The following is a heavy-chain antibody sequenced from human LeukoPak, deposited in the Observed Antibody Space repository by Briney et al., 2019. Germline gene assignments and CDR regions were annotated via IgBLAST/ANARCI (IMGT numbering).Heavy chain of an antibody. CDR1: GYTFTNSW. D-gene: IGHD6-13*01. V-gene: IGHV5-51*01. CDR2: DYPGDSDT. CDR3: ASAEYSSSWTS. Sequence: GESLKISCQGPGYTFTNSWIGWVRQVPGKGLEWMGIDYPGDSDTKYSPSFQGQVTLSFDKSINTAYLQWNSLKASDTAMYYCASAEYSSSWTSWGQGTLVTVSS. J-gene: IGHJ5*02.